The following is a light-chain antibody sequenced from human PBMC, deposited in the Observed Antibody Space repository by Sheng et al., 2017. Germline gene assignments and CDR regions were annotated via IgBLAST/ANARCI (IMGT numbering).Light chain of an antibody. CDR2: AAS. CDR1: ENINGW. Sequence: DIQMTQSPSTLSASVGDRVTITCRASENINGWVAWYQQKPGKAPKILIYAASILQSGVPSRFSGSGSGTDFTLTISSLQPDDFGTYYCQQYHTYYTFGQGTRLE. CDR3: QQYHTYYT. J-gene: IGKJ2*01. V-gene: IGKV1-5*03.